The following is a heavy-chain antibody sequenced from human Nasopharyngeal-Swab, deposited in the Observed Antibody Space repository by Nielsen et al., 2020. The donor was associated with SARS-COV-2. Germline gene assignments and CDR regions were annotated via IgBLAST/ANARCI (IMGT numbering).Heavy chain of an antibody. D-gene: IGHD5-18*01. V-gene: IGHV3-23*01. Sequence: ARQAPGKGLEWVSAISGSGGSTYYADSVEGRFTISRDNSKNTLYLQMNSLRAEDTAVYYCAKMAGRGYSYGDFEGYFDYWGQGTLVTVSS. CDR2: ISGSGGST. J-gene: IGHJ4*02. CDR3: AKMAGRGYSYGDFEGYFDY.